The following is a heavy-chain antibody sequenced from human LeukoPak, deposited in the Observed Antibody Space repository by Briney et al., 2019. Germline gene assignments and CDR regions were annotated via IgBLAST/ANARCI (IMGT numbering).Heavy chain of an antibody. D-gene: IGHD3-22*01. CDR1: GFTFNNYA. CDR3: AKGVGYDSSGYDDF. CDR2: ISGSGSST. Sequence: GGSLRLSCAASGFTFNNYAMSWVRQAPGKGLEWVSAISGSGSSTYYADSVKGRFTISRDNSKNTLYLQMNSLRAEDTALYYCAKGVGYDSSGYDDFWGQGTLVTVSS. J-gene: IGHJ4*02. V-gene: IGHV3-23*01.